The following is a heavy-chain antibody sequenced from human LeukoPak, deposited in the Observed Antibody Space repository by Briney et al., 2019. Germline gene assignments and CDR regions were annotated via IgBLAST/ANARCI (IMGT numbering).Heavy chain of an antibody. CDR2: IYYSGST. Sequence: SETLSLTCTVSGGSISSYYWSWLRQPPGKGLEWIGYIYYSGSTNYNPSLKSRVTISVDTSKNQFSLKLSSVTAADTAVYYCARGNRLDYWGQGTLVTVSS. CDR3: ARGNRLDY. D-gene: IGHD2/OR15-2a*01. CDR1: GGSISSYY. V-gene: IGHV4-59*01. J-gene: IGHJ4*02.